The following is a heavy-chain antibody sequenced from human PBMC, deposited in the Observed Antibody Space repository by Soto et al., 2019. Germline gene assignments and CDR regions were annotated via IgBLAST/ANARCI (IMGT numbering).Heavy chain of an antibody. J-gene: IGHJ4*02. CDR1: GGSVSGGSYF. V-gene: IGHV4-61*01. CDR2: FYYSGST. CDR3: AREGRMGTFDY. Sequence: SETLSLTCTVSGGSVSGGSYFWSWVRQPPGKGLEWIGYFYYSGSTKYNPSLKSRVTILEDTSKNQFSLKLNSVTAADTAVYYCAREGRMGTFDYWGQGALV.